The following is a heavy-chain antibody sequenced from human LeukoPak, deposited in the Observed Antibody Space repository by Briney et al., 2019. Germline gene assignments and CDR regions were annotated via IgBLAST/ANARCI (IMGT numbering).Heavy chain of an antibody. CDR3: ARGTMFPYYFDY. CDR1: GFTFSRHG. J-gene: IGHJ4*02. CDR2: ISPSGDIT. Sequence: PGGSLRLSCAGSGFTFSRHGMNWVRQAPGKGLEWVSGISPSGDITYYADSVKGRFSISRDNSKNTVFLQMNSLRAEDTAIYHCARGTMFPYYFDYWGQGTLVTVSS. D-gene: IGHD3-10*02. V-gene: IGHV3-23*01.